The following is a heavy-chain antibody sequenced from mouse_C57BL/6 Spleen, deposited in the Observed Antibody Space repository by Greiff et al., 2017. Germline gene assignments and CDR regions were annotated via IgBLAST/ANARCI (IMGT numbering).Heavy chain of an antibody. CDR1: GYTFTSYW. CDR2: INPSNGGT. V-gene: IGHV1-53*01. D-gene: IGHD1-1*01. Sequence: VQLQQSGTELVKPGASVKLSCKASGYTFTSYWMHWVKQRPGQGLEWIGNINPSNGGTNYNEKFKSKATLTVDKSSSTAYMQLSSLTSEDSAVYYCARGDYYYGSLWYFDVWGTGTTVTVSS. CDR3: ARGDYYYGSLWYFDV. J-gene: IGHJ1*03.